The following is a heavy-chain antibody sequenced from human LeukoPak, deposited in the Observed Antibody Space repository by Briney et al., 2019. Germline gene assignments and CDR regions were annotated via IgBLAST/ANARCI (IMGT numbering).Heavy chain of an antibody. Sequence: SVKVSCKASGGTFSSYAISWVRQAPGQGLEWMGGIIPIFGTVNYAQKFQGRVTITADKSTSTAYMELSSLRSEDTAVYYCARSLFRFLEWSYRSYYYYYMNVWGKGTTVTVSS. J-gene: IGHJ6*03. CDR3: ARSLFRFLEWSYRSYYYYYMNV. D-gene: IGHD3-3*01. V-gene: IGHV1-69*06. CDR2: IIPIFGTV. CDR1: GGTFSSYA.